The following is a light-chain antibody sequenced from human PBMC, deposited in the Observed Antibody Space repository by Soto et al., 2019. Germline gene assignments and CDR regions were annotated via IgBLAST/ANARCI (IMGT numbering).Light chain of an antibody. CDR2: GAS. J-gene: IGKJ1*01. Sequence: EIVLTQSPGTLSLSPGDRATLSCRASQSVSSSYLAWYQQKPGQAPRLLIYGASSRATGIPDRFSGSGSGTDFTLTISRLDPEDFAVYYCQQYGSSPQFGQGTKVEIK. CDR3: QQYGSSPQ. CDR1: QSVSSSY. V-gene: IGKV3-20*01.